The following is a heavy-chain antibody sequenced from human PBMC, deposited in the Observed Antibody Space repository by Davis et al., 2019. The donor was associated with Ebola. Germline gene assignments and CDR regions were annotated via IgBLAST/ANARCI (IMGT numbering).Heavy chain of an antibody. CDR2: IRSKANSYAT. Sequence: GESLKISCAASGFTFSGSAMHWVRQASGKGLEWVGRIRSKANSYATAYAASVKGRFTISRDDSKNTAYLQMNSLKTEDTAVYYCTRPCGEESSSSSGYYYYYYMDVWGKGTTVTVSS. D-gene: IGHD6-6*01. J-gene: IGHJ6*03. V-gene: IGHV3-73*01. CDR1: GFTFSGSA. CDR3: TRPCGEESSSSSGYYYYYYMDV.